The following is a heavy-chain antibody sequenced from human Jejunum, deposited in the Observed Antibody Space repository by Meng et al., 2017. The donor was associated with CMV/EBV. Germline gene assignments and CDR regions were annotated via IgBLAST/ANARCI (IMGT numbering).Heavy chain of an antibody. CDR3: ARGRGYFYGMDV. CDR1: GFSVGISH. V-gene: IGHV3-53*01. Sequence: VSGFSVGISHMNWVRQAPGKGLEWVSVICSGDTTHYADSVKGRFIISRDNSMNTLYLQMDSLRAEDTAVYYCARGRGYFYGMDVWGQGTTVTVSS. CDR2: ICSGDTT. J-gene: IGHJ6*02.